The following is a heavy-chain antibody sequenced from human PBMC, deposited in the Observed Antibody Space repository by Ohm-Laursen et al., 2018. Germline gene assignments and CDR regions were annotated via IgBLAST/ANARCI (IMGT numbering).Heavy chain of an antibody. CDR2: LWYDGINK. Sequence: SLRLSCTASGFTLSDYGMHWVRQTPDKGLEWVAVLWYDGINKYYADSVQGRFTISRDNSKNTLYLQMNSLRVEDTAVYYCARERRSVTSDAFDIWGQGTMVTVSS. J-gene: IGHJ3*02. D-gene: IGHD2-15*01. V-gene: IGHV3-33*01. CDR3: ARERRSVTSDAFDI. CDR1: GFTLSDYG.